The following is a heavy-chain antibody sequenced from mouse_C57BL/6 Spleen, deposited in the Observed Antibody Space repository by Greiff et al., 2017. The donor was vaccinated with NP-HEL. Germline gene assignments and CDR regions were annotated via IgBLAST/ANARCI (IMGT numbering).Heavy chain of an antibody. CDR3: AGGNFYAMDY. CDR1: GFTFSSYA. CDR2: ISDGGSYT. Sequence: EVKVVESGGGLVKPGGSLKLSCAASGFTFSSYAMSWVRQTPEKRLEWVATISDGGSYTYYPDNVKGRFTISRDNAKNNLYLQMSHLKSDDTAMYYCAGGNFYAMDYWGQGTSVTVSS. V-gene: IGHV5-4*03. D-gene: IGHD2-1*01. J-gene: IGHJ4*01.